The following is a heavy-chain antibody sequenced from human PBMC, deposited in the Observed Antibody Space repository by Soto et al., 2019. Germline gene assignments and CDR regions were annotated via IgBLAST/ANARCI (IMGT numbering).Heavy chain of an antibody. V-gene: IGHV3-30*18. D-gene: IGHD6-19*01. J-gene: IGHJ4*02. CDR2: ISYDGSHK. Sequence: HVQLVESGGGVVQPGRSLRLSFAVSGFNFSSYGMHWVRQAPGKGLEWVAVISYDGSHKASADSVKGRIAISIDNSKNKLFLQMNSLREEDTAVYYCENDLVKTSSWPADWCLGTLVTYCS. CDR3: ENDLVKTSSWPAD. CDR1: GFNFSSYG.